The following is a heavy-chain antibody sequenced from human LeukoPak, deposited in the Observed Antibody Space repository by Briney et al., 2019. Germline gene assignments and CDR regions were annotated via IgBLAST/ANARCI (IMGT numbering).Heavy chain of an antibody. CDR1: GFTVSSNY. CDR3: AREDCSSTSCTFDY. V-gene: IGHV3-66*01. D-gene: IGHD2-2*01. J-gene: IGHJ4*02. CDR2: IYSGGST. Sequence: GGSLRLSCAASGFTVSSNYMSCVRQAPGKGLEWVSVIYSGGSTYYADSVKRRFTISRDNSKKPLYLQLNSLRAEDTAVYYCAREDCSSTSCTFDYWGQGTLVPVPS.